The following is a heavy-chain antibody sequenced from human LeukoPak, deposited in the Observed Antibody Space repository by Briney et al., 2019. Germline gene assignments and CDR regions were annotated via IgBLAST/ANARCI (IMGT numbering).Heavy chain of an antibody. CDR2: INHSGST. CDR3: ASPGIAAAGHPTYYYYGMDV. V-gene: IGHV4-34*01. D-gene: IGHD6-13*01. CDR1: GGSFSGYY. J-gene: IGHJ6*02. Sequence: PSETLSLTCAVYGGSFSGYYWSWIRQPPGKGLEWIGEINHSGSTNYNPSLKSRVTISVDTSKNQFSLKLSSVTAADTAVYYCASPGIAAAGHPTYYYYGMDVWGQGTTVTVSS.